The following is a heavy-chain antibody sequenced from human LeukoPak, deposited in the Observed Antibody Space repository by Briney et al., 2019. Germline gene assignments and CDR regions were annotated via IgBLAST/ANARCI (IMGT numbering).Heavy chain of an antibody. D-gene: IGHD3-22*01. CDR1: GYTFTSYG. CDR2: ISAYNGNT. Sequence: ASVKVSCKASGYTFTSYGISRVRQAPGQGLEWMGWISAYNGNTNYAQKLQGRVTMTTDTSTSTAYMELRSLRSDDTAVYYCAREGHYYDSSGLFDYWGQGTLVTVSS. CDR3: AREGHYYDSSGLFDY. J-gene: IGHJ4*02. V-gene: IGHV1-18*01.